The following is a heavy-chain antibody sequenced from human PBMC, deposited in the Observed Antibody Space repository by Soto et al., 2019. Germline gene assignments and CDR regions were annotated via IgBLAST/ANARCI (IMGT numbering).Heavy chain of an antibody. V-gene: IGHV2-5*01. Sequence: VSGPTLVNPTQTLTLTCTFSGFSLSTSGVGVGWIRQPPGKALEWLALIYWNDDKRYSPSLKSRLTITKDTSKNQVVLTMTNMDPVDTATYFWAHSQIYYYDSSGYPDYWGQGTLVTVSS. CDR2: IYWNDDK. CDR3: AHSQIYYYDSSGYPDY. CDR1: GFSLSTSGVG. D-gene: IGHD3-22*01. J-gene: IGHJ4*02.